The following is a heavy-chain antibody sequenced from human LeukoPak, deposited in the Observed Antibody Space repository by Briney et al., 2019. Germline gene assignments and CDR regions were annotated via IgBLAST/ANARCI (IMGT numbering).Heavy chain of an antibody. CDR1: GLTFTNAW. D-gene: IGHD2-15*01. V-gene: IGHV3-15*01. J-gene: IGHJ4*02. Sequence: PGGSLRLSCAASGLTFTNAWMGWVRQAPGKGLEWVGRIKGKIDGGTIEYAAPVKGRFSISRDDSEDTLYLQMNSLRAEDTAVYYWARNKKFCGSSGPPGGLLDGGGKEPLFPVS. CDR3: ARNKKFCGSSGPPGGLLDG. CDR2: IKGKIDGGTI.